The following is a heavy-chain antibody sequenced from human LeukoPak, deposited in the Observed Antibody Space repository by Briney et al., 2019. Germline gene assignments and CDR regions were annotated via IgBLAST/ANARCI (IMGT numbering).Heavy chain of an antibody. V-gene: IGHV3-30*18. D-gene: IGHD3-10*01. CDR1: GFTFSSHG. J-gene: IGHJ4*02. CDR3: AKDATLFGDQYFDY. CDR2: TSYDGSTK. Sequence: PGGSLRLSCAASGFTFSSHGMQGVRQAPGKGREWVAVTSYDGSTKYYADSAKGRFSISRDNSKNTLYLQMNSLRVDDTAVYYCAKDATLFGDQYFDYWGQGTLVIVSS.